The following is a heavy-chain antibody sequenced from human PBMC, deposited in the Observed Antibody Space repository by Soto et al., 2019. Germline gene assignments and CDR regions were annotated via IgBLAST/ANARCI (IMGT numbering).Heavy chain of an antibody. CDR1: GFTFSSYA. D-gene: IGHD6-19*01. Sequence: EVQLLESGGGLVQPWGSLRLSCAASGFTFSSYAMSWVRQAPGKGLEWVAAISGSGGSTYYADSVKGRFTISRDNSKNTLYLQMNSVRAEDTAVYYCAKGYSSGGYGDWFDPWGQGTLVTVSS. J-gene: IGHJ5*02. V-gene: IGHV3-23*01. CDR2: ISGSGGST. CDR3: AKGYSSGGYGDWFDP.